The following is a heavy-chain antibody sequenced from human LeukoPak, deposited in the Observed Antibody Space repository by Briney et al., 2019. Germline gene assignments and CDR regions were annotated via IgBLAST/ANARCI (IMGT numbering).Heavy chain of an antibody. V-gene: IGHV3-23*01. CDR1: GFTFSSYA. J-gene: IGHJ4*02. CDR3: AKDSGITENEGLDY. Sequence: GGSLRLSCAASGFTFSSYAMSWVRQAPGKGLEWVSAISGSGGSTYYADSVKGRFTISRDNSKNTLYLQMNSLRAEGTAVYYCAKDSGITENEGLDYWGQGTLVTVSS. CDR2: ISGSGGST. D-gene: IGHD1-20*01.